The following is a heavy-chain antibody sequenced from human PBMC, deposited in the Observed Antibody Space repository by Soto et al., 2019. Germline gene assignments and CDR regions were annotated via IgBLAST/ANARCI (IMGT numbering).Heavy chain of an antibody. CDR3: ARIGSSYGSGIYYFDY. CDR1: GGTFSSYA. D-gene: IGHD3-10*01. CDR2: IIPIFGTA. Sequence: QVQLVQSGAEVKKPGSSVKVSCKASGGTFSSYAISWVRQAPGQGLEWMGGIIPIFGTANYAQKFQGRVTITADESTRTAYMELSSLRSEDTAVYYCARIGSSYGSGIYYFDYWGQGTLVTVSS. V-gene: IGHV1-69*01. J-gene: IGHJ4*02.